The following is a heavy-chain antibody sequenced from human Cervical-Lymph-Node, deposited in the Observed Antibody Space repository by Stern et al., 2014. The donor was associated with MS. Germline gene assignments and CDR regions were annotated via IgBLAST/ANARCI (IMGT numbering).Heavy chain of an antibody. V-gene: IGHV1-2*06. Sequence: VQLVQSGAEVKKPGASVSLSCKASGYVFTAYYIHWVRKVHGQGLEWVGRIHPNSGVTDYAQKFQGSVTLSRDKSITTAYMEVNGLTSDDTAIYYCATAGPAFWFDPWGQGTLVTVSS. CDR3: ATAGPAFWFDP. CDR1: GYVFTAYY. D-gene: IGHD3-3*02. J-gene: IGHJ5*02. CDR2: IHPNSGVT.